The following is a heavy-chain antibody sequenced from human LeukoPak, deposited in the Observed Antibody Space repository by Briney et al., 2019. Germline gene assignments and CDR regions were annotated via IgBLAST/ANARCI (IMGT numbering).Heavy chain of an antibody. V-gene: IGHV4-39*01. CDR3: ARLERIQLILDIWDY. CDR1: GGSISSSSYY. Sequence: PSETLSLTCTVSGGSISSSSYYWGWIRQPPGKGLEWIGSIYYSGSTYYNPSLKSRVTISVDTSKNQFSLKLSSVTAADTAVYYCARLERIQLILDIWDYWGQGTLVTVSS. J-gene: IGHJ4*02. D-gene: IGHD5-18*01. CDR2: IYYSGST.